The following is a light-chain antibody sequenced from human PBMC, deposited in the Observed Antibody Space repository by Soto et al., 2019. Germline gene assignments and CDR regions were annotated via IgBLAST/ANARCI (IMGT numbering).Light chain of an antibody. CDR1: QGISDY. V-gene: IGKV1-9*01. CDR2: GAS. CDR3: QQFNAYPLT. Sequence: DIQLTQSPSFLSASVGDRVTISCRASQGISDYLAWYQQKPGKAPKLLIYGASTLQSAVPSRFSGSASGTEFTLTISSLQPEDFATYFCQQFNAYPLTFGGGTKLELK. J-gene: IGKJ4*01.